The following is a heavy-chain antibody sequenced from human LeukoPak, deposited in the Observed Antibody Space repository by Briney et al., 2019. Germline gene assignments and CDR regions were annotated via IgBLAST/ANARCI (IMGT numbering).Heavy chain of an antibody. V-gene: IGHV3-30*18. Sequence: PGGSLRLSCAASGLTFSRYWMTWFRQAPGKGLEWVAVISYDGSNKYHADSVKGRFTISRDNSKNTLYLQMNSLRAEDTAVYYCAKDLRGPDSSSFLDYWGQGTLVTVSS. J-gene: IGHJ4*02. CDR1: GLTFSRYW. CDR2: ISYDGSNK. D-gene: IGHD6-13*01. CDR3: AKDLRGPDSSSFLDY.